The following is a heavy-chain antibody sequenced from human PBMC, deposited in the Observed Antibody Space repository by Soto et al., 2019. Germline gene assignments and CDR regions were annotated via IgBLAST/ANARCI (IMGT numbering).Heavy chain of an antibody. V-gene: IGHV3-7*03. J-gene: IGHJ4*02. CDR1: GFRFRDYW. D-gene: IGHD3-22*01. CDR3: AADCYTMTCTHFHRYS. Sequence: GGSLRLSCAVSGFRFRDYWMSWVRQAPGKGLEWVANIKQDESDKYYVDSVKGRFTISRDNAKNALYLQMNSLRVEDTAVYYCAADCYTMTCTHFHRYSRGQGTQVTAPQ. CDR2: IKQDESDK.